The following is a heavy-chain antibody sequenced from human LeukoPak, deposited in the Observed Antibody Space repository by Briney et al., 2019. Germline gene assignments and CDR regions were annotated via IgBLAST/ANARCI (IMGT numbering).Heavy chain of an antibody. D-gene: IGHD3-22*01. J-gene: IGHJ6*02. Sequence: ASVKVSCKASGYTFTGYYMHWVRQAPEQGLEWMGWINPNSGGTNYAQKFQGRVTMTRDTSISTAYMELSGLRSDDTAMYYCARSSGYYYYYGMDVWGQGTTVTVSS. CDR3: ARSSGYYYYYGMDV. CDR1: GYTFTGYY. CDR2: INPNSGGT. V-gene: IGHV1-2*02.